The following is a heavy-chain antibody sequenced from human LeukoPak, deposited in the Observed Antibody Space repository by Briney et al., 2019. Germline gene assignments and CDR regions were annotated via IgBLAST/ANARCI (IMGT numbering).Heavy chain of an antibody. D-gene: IGHD3-22*01. J-gene: IGHJ3*02. CDR1: GDSMSSYY. Sequence: SETLSLTCTVSGDSMSSYYWSWIRQPPGKGLEWIGYIYYSGGTNYNPSPKTRVTIEIDTSSDQFSLRLTSVTAADTAVYYCARGGPNSSGFSGDGFDIWGQGTMVTVSS. V-gene: IGHV4-59*01. CDR3: ARGGPNSSGFSGDGFDI. CDR2: IYYSGGT.